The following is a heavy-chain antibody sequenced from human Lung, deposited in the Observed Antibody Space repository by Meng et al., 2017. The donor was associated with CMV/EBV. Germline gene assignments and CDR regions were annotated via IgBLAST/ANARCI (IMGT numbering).Heavy chain of an antibody. Sequence: ASVKVSCKASGYTFTGYYMHWVRRAPGQGLEWMGWINPNSGGTNYAQKFQGRVTMTSDTSISTSYMELSRLRTDDTAVYYCASVDCSSTSCYLLDGWFDPWGQGTXVTVSS. J-gene: IGHJ5*02. V-gene: IGHV1-2*02. CDR1: GYTFTGYY. CDR2: INPNSGGT. CDR3: ASVDCSSTSCYLLDGWFDP. D-gene: IGHD2-2*01.